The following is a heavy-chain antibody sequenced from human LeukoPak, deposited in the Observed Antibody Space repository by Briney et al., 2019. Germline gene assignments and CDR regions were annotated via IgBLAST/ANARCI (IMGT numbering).Heavy chain of an antibody. Sequence: GGSLRLSCAASGFTFSSYSMNWVRQAPGKGLEWVSSISSSSSYIYYADSVKGRFTISRDNAKSSLYLQMNSLRAEDTAVYYCARAGGYYYDSSGYSEDAFDIWGQGTMVTVSS. CDR2: ISSSSSYI. CDR3: ARAGGYYYDSSGYSEDAFDI. J-gene: IGHJ3*02. D-gene: IGHD3-22*01. CDR1: GFTFSSYS. V-gene: IGHV3-21*01.